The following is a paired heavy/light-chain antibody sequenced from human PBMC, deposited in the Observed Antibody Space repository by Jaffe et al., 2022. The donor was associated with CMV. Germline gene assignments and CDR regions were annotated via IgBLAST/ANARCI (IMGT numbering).Light chain of an antibody. Sequence: EIVLTQSPATLSLSPGETATLSCRASQSVSNWLAWYQQRPGQAPRLLIYDATNRATGIPARFSGSGSGTDFTLTITSLEPEDFADYYCQQRRDWPIAFGQGTRLEVK. CDR2: DAT. J-gene: IGKJ5*01. V-gene: IGKV3-11*01. CDR3: QQRRDWPIA. CDR1: QSVSNW.
Heavy chain of an antibody. CDR1: GFSLSTPGVG. D-gene: IGHD3-10*01. J-gene: IGHJ5*01. CDR3: AHRRSPQDGDWLDS. CDR2: IYWSDDK. V-gene: IGHV2-5*01. Sequence: QITLKESGPSLVKPTQTLTLTCTFSGFSLSTPGVGVGWIRRPPGKALEWLALIYWSDDKHYSPSLKNRLTIIKDTSKNQVVLIMTNMDPVDTATYYCAHRRSPQDGDWLDSWGQGTLVTVSS.